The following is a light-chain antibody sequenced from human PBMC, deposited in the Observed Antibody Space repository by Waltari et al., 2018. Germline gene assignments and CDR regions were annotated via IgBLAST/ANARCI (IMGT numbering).Light chain of an antibody. Sequence: SYELTQPPSVSVSPGQTARITCSGDALPRQYPYWYHQKPGQAPVLVIYKDNERPSGIPERFSGSSSGTTVTLTISGVQAEDEADYYCQSADSSGTFVVFGGGTRLTVL. J-gene: IGLJ2*01. CDR1: ALPRQY. CDR2: KDN. CDR3: QSADSSGTFVV. V-gene: IGLV3-25*03.